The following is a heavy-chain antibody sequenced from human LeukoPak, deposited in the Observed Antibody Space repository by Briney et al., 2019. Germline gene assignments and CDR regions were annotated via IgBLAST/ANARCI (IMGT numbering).Heavy chain of an antibody. CDR1: GFTFSTYD. V-gene: IGHV3-30*02. CDR2: IRFDGSNR. CDR3: TSSVRGSNDY. D-gene: IGHD4-23*01. Sequence: GGSLRLSCAASGFTFSTYDMHWVRQAPGKGLEWVAFIRFDGSNRFYAASVEGRFTISRDNSKNTLFMQMNSLRAEDTAVYYCTSSVRGSNDYWGQGTLVTVSS. J-gene: IGHJ4*02.